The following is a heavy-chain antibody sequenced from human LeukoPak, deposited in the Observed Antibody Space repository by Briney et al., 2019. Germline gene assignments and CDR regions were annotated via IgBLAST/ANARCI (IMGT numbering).Heavy chain of an antibody. V-gene: IGHV3-7*03. D-gene: IGHD2-2*01. CDR2: IKQDGSEK. Sequence: GGSLRLSCAASGFTFSSYWMSWVRQAPGKGLEWVANIKQDGSEKYYVDSVKGRFTISRDNAKNSLYLQMNSLRAEDTAVYYCARERSCSSTSCYALDYRGQGTLVTVSS. J-gene: IGHJ4*02. CDR1: GFTFSSYW. CDR3: ARERSCSSTSCYALDY.